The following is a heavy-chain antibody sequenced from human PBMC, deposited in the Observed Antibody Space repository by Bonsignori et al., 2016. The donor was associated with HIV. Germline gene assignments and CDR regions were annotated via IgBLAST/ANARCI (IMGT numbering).Heavy chain of an antibody. J-gene: IGHJ3*02. V-gene: IGHV3-48*02. Sequence: VRQAPGKGLEWVSYISSSSSTIYYADSVKGRFTISRDNAKNSLYLQMNSLRDEDTAVYYCASHHCSGGSCYSPNAFDIWGQGTMVTVSS. CDR2: ISSSSSTI. CDR3: ASHHCSGGSCYSPNAFDI. D-gene: IGHD2-15*01.